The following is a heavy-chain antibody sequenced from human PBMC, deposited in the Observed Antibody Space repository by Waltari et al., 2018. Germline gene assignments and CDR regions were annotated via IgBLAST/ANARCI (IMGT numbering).Heavy chain of an antibody. D-gene: IGHD6-13*01. J-gene: IGHJ4*02. Sequence: EVQLVESGGGLVKPGGSLRLSCAASGFTFSSYSMNWVRKAPGKGLEWVSSISSSSSYIYYADSVNGRFTISRDNAKNSLYLQMNSLRAEDTAVYYCARVAASLIRKYSFDYWGQGTLVTVSS. CDR3: ARVAASLIRKYSFDY. CDR1: GFTFSSYS. CDR2: ISSSSSYI. V-gene: IGHV3-21*01.